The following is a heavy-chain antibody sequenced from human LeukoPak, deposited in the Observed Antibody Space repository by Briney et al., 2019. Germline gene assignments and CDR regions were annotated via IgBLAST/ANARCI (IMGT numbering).Heavy chain of an antibody. CDR3: ARAVRGVIIKNYYYYYMDV. CDR2: MNPNSGNT. Sequence: GASVKVSCKASGYTFTRYDINWVRQATGQGMEWMGWMNPNSGNTGYAQKFQGRVTMTRNTSISTAYMELSSLRSEDTAVYYCARAVRGVIIKNYYYYYMDVWGKGTTVTVSS. D-gene: IGHD3-10*01. CDR1: GYTFTRYD. V-gene: IGHV1-8*01. J-gene: IGHJ6*03.